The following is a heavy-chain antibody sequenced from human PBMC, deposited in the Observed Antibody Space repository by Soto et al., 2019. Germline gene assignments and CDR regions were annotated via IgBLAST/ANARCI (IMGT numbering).Heavy chain of an antibody. CDR3: ARGPQLWLHAFDI. CDR2: INPNSGGT. J-gene: IGHJ3*02. CDR1: GYTFTGYY. Sequence: GASVQVSCKASGYTFTGYYMHWVRQAPGQGLEWMGWINPNSGGTNYAQKFQGRVTMTRDTSISTAYMELSRLRSDDTAVYYCARGPQLWLHAFDIWGQGTMVTVSS. D-gene: IGHD5-18*01. V-gene: IGHV1-2*02.